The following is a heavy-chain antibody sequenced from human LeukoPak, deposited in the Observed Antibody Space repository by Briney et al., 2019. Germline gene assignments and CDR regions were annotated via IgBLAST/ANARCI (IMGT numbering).Heavy chain of an antibody. CDR3: ARADNLNAFDY. D-gene: IGHD1-1*01. CDR1: GGSISSGGYF. V-gene: IGHV4-31*03. Sequence: PPETLSLTCTVSGGSISSGGYFWSWIRQHPGKGLEWIGSISSSGSTLYSPSLKRRVTISVDTSKNQFSLNLSSVTAADTAVYYCARADNLNAFDYWGQGTRVTVSS. J-gene: IGHJ4*02. CDR2: ISSSGST.